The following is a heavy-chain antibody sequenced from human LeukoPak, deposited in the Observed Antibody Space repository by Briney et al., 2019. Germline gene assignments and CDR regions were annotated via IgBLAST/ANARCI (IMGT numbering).Heavy chain of an antibody. V-gene: IGHV3-23*01. CDR1: GFTFNNYA. D-gene: IGHD3-10*01. J-gene: IGHJ4*02. CDR2: ISGSGGST. CDR3: AKRIITMVRGVIITVGGVDY. Sequence: GGSLRLSCVVSGFTFNNYAMSWVRQAPGKGLEWVSAISGSGGSTYYADSVKGRFTISRDNSKNTLYLQMNSLRAEDTAVYYCAKRIITMVRGVIITVGGVDYWGQGTLVTVSS.